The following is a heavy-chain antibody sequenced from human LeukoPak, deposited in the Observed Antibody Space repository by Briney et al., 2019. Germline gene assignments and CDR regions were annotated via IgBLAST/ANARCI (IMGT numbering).Heavy chain of an antibody. CDR1: GFTFSSYG. Sequence: GGSLRLSCAASGFTFSSYGMHWVRQAPGKGLEWVAVISYDGGNIYYADSAKGRFTISRDNSKNTLYLQMNSLRAEDTAVYYCARGTTVVTLSFDYWGQGTLVTVSS. D-gene: IGHD4-23*01. V-gene: IGHV3-30*03. CDR2: ISYDGGNI. J-gene: IGHJ4*02. CDR3: ARGTTVVTLSFDY.